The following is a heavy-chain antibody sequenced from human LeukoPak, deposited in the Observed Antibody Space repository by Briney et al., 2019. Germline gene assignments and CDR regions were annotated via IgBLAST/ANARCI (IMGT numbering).Heavy chain of an antibody. CDR2: IISDESST. Sequence: GGSLRLSCATSGFTFSNAWMSWVRQAPGKGLVWVSRIISDESSTSYADSVKGRFTISRDNAKNTLYLQMNSLRAEDTAVYYCARDSGYRSSFDYWGQGTLVTVSS. J-gene: IGHJ4*02. D-gene: IGHD6-13*01. CDR3: ARDSGYRSSFDY. CDR1: GFTFSNAW. V-gene: IGHV3-74*01.